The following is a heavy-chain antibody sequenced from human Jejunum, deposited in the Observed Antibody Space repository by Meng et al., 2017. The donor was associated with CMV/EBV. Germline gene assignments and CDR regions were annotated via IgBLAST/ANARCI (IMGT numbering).Heavy chain of an antibody. Sequence: QVQLVQSGAEVKKPGASVNVSCKVFGYTFTSHYFNWLRQAPGQGLEWMGWINGYNGDTNYAQKFQDRVTMTTDTSTSTTYMELRSLRSDDTAVYYCARVEVGITSGDYWGQGTLVTVSS. CDR1: GYTFTSHY. V-gene: IGHV1-18*04. D-gene: IGHD1-26*01. CDR3: ARVEVGITSGDY. J-gene: IGHJ4*02. CDR2: INGYNGDT.